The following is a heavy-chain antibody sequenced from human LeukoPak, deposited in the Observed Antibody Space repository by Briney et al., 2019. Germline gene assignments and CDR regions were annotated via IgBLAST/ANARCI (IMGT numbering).Heavy chain of an antibody. CDR1: GESFSSYF. CDR2: INHSGST. V-gene: IGHV4-34*01. CDR3: ARSPYGGGFDP. Sequence: SETLSLTCAGYGESFSSYFWSWIRQPPGKGLEWIGEINHSGSTNYNASLKSRVTISVDTSKNQFSLKVSSVTAADTAVYYCARSPYGGGFDPWGQGTLVTVSS. J-gene: IGHJ5*02. D-gene: IGHD4-17*01.